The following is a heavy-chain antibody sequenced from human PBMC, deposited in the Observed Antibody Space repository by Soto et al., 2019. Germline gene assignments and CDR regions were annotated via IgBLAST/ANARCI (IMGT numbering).Heavy chain of an antibody. J-gene: IGHJ6*02. D-gene: IGHD4-4*01. CDR1: GFTFSSYG. Sequence: GGSLRLSCAASGFTFSSYGMHWVRQAPGKGLEWVAVIWYDGSNKYYADSVKGRFTISRENSKNTLYLEMNSLRAEATAVYYCARGTVTTPRRSRYYYGMDVWGQGTTVTVSS. CDR3: ARGTVTTPRRSRYYYGMDV. CDR2: IWYDGSNK. V-gene: IGHV3-33*01.